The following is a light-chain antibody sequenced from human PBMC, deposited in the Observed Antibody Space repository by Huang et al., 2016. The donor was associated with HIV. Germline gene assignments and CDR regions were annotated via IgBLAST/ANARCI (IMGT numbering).Light chain of an antibody. J-gene: IGKJ4*01. V-gene: IGKV1-39*01. CDR2: SAS. CDR1: QSLNNY. CDR3: QHTFSVPLT. Sequence: DLQMTQSPSSLSASVGDRVTIPFRASQSLNNYLNWYQQKPGKAPNLLLYSASTLQSVVPPSCSGGVSGTFFTLTISNLQPEDYATYYCQHTFSVPLTFGGGTKVEIK.